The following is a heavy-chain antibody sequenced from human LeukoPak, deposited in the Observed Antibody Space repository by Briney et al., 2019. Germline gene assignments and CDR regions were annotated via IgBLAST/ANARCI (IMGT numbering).Heavy chain of an antibody. CDR2: IYPSDSDT. CDR3: ARQRFSAGGFDY. Sequence: GESLKISCKDSGYSFTTYWIGWVRQMPGKGLEWMGIIYPSDSDTRYSPSFQGQVTISADKSINTAYLQWSSLKASDTAMYYCARQRFSAGGFDYWGQGTLVTVSS. CDR1: GYSFTTYW. V-gene: IGHV5-51*01. D-gene: IGHD3-3*01. J-gene: IGHJ4*02.